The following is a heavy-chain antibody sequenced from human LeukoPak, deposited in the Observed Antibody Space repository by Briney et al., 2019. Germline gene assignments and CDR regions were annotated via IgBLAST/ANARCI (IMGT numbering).Heavy chain of an antibody. J-gene: IGHJ3*02. V-gene: IGHV4-59*01. CDR1: GGSISSYY. D-gene: IGHD4-11*01. CDR3: ARVTVDAFDI. CDR2: IYYSGST. Sequence: SETLSLTCTVSGGSISSYYWSWIRQPPGKGLEWIGYIYYSGSTNYNPSLKSRVTISVDTSKNQFSLKLSSVTAADTAVYYCARVTVDAFDIRGQGTMVTVSS.